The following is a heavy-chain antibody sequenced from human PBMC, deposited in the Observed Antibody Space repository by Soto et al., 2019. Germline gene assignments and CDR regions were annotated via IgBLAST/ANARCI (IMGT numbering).Heavy chain of an antibody. V-gene: IGHV5-10-1*01. D-gene: IGHD6-13*01. J-gene: IGHJ5*02. CDR2: IDPSDSYT. CDR1: GYSFTSYW. Sequence: GESLKISCKGSGYSFTSYWISWVRQMPGKGLEWMGRIDPSDSYTNYSPSFQGHVTISADKSISTAYLQWSSLKASDTAMHYCATSAYSSSWSPWFDPWGQGTLVTVSS. CDR3: ATSAYSSSWSPWFDP.